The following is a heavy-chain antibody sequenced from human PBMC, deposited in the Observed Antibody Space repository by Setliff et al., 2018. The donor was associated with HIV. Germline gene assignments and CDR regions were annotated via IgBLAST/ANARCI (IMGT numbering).Heavy chain of an antibody. CDR1: GYTFSSYG. Sequence: ASVKVSCKASGYTFSSYGISWVRQAPGQGLEWMGWISTYNGNRNYAQKLQDRVTMTTDTSTNTAYMVLTSLRSDDTAIYYCARGRGPSRFDYWGQGTLVTVSS. V-gene: IGHV1-18*01. CDR3: ARGRGPSRFDY. CDR2: ISTYNGNR. J-gene: IGHJ4*01.